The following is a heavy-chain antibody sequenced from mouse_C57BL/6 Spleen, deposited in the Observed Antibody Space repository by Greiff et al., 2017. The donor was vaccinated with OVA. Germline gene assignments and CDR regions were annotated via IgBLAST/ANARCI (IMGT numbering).Heavy chain of an antibody. Sequence: VQLQQSGPVLVKPGASVKMSCKASGYTFTDYYMNWVKQSHGKSLEWIGVINPYNGGTSYNQKFKGKATLTVDQSSSTAYMELNSLTSEDSAVYYCARGVDYYGSQAWFAYWGQGTLVTVSA. D-gene: IGHD1-1*01. J-gene: IGHJ3*01. CDR1: GYTFTDYY. V-gene: IGHV1-19*01. CDR3: ARGVDYYGSQAWFAY. CDR2: INPYNGGT.